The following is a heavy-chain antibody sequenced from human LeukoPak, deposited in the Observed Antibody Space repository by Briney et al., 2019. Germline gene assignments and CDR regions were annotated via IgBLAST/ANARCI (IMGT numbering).Heavy chain of an antibody. J-gene: IGHJ4*02. Sequence: SETLSLTCAVYGGSFSGYYWSWIRQPPGKGLEWIGEINHSGSTNYSPSLKSRVTISVDTSKNQFSLKLSSVTAADTAVYYCARDPGNRYSSSYYFDYWGQGTLVTVSS. V-gene: IGHV4-34*01. CDR1: GGSFSGYY. CDR2: INHSGST. D-gene: IGHD6-6*01. CDR3: ARDPGNRYSSSYYFDY.